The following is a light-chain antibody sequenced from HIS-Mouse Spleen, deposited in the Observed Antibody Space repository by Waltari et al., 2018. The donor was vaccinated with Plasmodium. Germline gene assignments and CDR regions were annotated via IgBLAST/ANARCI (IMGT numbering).Light chain of an antibody. CDR3: CSYAGSSTFVV. Sequence: QPALTHPPSVPGSPGQSTTTPCTEPRSDFGVINFAPCYQQHPGKAPKLMIYEGSKRPSGVSNRFSGSKSGNTASLTISGLQAEDEADYYCCSYAGSSTFVVFGGGTKLTVL. CDR2: EGS. V-gene: IGLV2-23*03. J-gene: IGLJ2*01. CDR1: RSDFGVINF.